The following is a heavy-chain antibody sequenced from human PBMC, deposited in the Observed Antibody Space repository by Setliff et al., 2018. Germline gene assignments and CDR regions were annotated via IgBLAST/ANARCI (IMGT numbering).Heavy chain of an antibody. J-gene: IGHJ6*03. CDR1: GGSFSTYY. V-gene: IGHV4-59*08. CDR2: VYYSGAA. CDR3: ARASSGWYSAYYYYMDV. Sequence: SETLSLTCTVSGGSFSTYYWSWIRRAPGKGLEWIRHVYYSGAANFSPSLKSRVTISLDTSKNQFSLNLTSVTAADTAVYYCARASSGWYSAYYYYMDVWGKGTTVTVSS. D-gene: IGHD6-19*01.